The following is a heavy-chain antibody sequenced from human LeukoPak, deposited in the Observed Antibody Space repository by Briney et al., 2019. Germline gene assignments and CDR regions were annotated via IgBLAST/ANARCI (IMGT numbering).Heavy chain of an antibody. CDR3: ARRRSIQLWASFDY. J-gene: IGHJ4*02. D-gene: IGHD5-18*01. CDR2: IIPIFGTA. V-gene: IGHV1-69*01. Sequence: SVKVSCKASGGTFSSYAISWVRQAPGQGLEWMGGIIPIFGTANYAQKFQGRVTLTADESTSTAYMELSSLRSEDTAVYYCARRRSIQLWASFDYWGQGTLVTVSS. CDR1: GGTFSSYA.